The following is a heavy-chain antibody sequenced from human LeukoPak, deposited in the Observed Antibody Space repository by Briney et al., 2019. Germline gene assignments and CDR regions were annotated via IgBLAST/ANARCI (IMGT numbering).Heavy chain of an antibody. CDR2: INPSGGST. J-gene: IGHJ6*02. CDR3: AVDTAMVHGMDV. V-gene: IGHV1-46*01. D-gene: IGHD5-18*01. CDR1: GYTFTSYY. Sequence: ASVKVSCKASGYTFTSYYMHWVRQAPGQGLEWMGIINPSGGSTSCAQKFQGRVTMTRDTSTSTVYMELSSLRSEDTAVYYCAVDTAMVHGMDVWGQGTTVTVSS.